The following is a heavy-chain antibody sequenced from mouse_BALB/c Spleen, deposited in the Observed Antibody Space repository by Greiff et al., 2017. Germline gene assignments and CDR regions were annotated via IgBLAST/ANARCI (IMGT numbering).Heavy chain of an antibody. Sequence: LVESGPELVKPGASVKMPCKASGYTFTSYVMHWVKQKPGQGLEWIGYINPYNDGTKYNEKFKGKATLTSDKSSSTAYMELSSLTSEDSAVYYCARSDDGYYEGGAMDYWGQGTSVTVSS. D-gene: IGHD2-3*01. J-gene: IGHJ4*01. CDR2: INPYNDGT. CDR3: ARSDDGYYEGGAMDY. V-gene: IGHV1-14*01. CDR1: GYTFTSYV.